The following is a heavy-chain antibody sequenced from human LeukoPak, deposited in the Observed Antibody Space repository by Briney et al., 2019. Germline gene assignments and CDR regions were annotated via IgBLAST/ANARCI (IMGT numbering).Heavy chain of an antibody. CDR3: ASELSNKENFHY. J-gene: IGHJ4*02. D-gene: IGHD3-10*01. V-gene: IGHV1-2*02. CDR1: GYTFTAYY. CDR2: INPDSGGT. Sequence: ASVKVSCKASGYTFTAYYMHWVRQAPGQGLEWMGWINPDSGGTNYAQKFQGRVTMTRDTSITTAYMELYSLRSDDTAVYYCASELSNKENFHYWGQGTLVTVSS.